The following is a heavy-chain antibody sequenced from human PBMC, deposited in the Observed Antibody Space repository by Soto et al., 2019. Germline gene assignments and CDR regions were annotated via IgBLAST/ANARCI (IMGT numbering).Heavy chain of an antibody. V-gene: IGHV4-39*01. J-gene: IGHJ4*02. CDR3: ARITGRHLDY. CDR2: VDYSGTA. D-gene: IGHD1-20*01. CDR1: SGSISVTNVF. Sequence: QLQLQESGPGLVEPWETLSLTCTVSSGSISVTNVFWGWVRQPPGKVLEWIGNVDYSGTAYFRPSLATRVTFHVDTSKNQFSLTLYSVTAADTAVYYCARITGRHLDYWGQGILVTVSS.